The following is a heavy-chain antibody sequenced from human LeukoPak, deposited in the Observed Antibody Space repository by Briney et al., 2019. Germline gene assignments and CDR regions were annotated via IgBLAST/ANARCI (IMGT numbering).Heavy chain of an antibody. Sequence: SETLSLTCTVSGGSISSRNYYWDWIRQPPGKGLEWIGEINHSGSTNYNPSLKSRVTISVDTSKNQFSLKLSSVTAADTAVYYCARGLGAAAGSYYYYGMDVWGQGTTVTVSS. D-gene: IGHD6-13*01. V-gene: IGHV4-39*07. CDR1: GGSISSRNYY. CDR2: INHSGST. J-gene: IGHJ6*02. CDR3: ARGLGAAAGSYYYYGMDV.